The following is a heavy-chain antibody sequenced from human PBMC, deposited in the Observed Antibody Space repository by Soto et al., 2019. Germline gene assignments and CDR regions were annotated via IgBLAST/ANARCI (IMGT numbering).Heavy chain of an antibody. Sequence: SETLSLTCAVSGGSIISGGYSWIWIRQPPGKGLEWIGYIYHSGSTYYNPSLKSRVTISVDRSKNQFSLKLSSVTAADTAVYYCARAEYQLLGGGMDVWGQGTTVTVSS. CDR3: ARAEYQLLGGGMDV. V-gene: IGHV4-30-2*01. CDR2: IYHSGST. CDR1: GGSIISGGYS. D-gene: IGHD2-2*01. J-gene: IGHJ6*02.